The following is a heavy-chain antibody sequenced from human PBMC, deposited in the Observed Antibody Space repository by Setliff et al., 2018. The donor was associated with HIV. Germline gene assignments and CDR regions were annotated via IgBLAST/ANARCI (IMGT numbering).Heavy chain of an antibody. CDR1: GFIFSRYS. V-gene: IGHV3-23*01. Sequence: PGGSLRLSCAASGFIFSRYSMTWVRQAPGKGLEWVSSISNSGANIYYADSVKGRFTISRDNSKNTLYLQMNSLSAEDTAVYYCAKVDSYAGKNFDYWGQGTLVTVSS. CDR2: ISNSGANI. CDR3: AKVDSYAGKNFDY. D-gene: IGHD5-18*01. J-gene: IGHJ4*02.